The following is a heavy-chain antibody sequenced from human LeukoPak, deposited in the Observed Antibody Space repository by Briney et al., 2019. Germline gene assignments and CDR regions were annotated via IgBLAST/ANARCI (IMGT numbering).Heavy chain of an antibody. CDR1: GYTFTSYG. CDR3: ARVIWYSSSWYGDY. Sequence: EASVKVSCKASGYTFTSYGISWVRQASGQGLDLMGWISAYNGNTNYAQKLQGRVTMTTDTSTSTAYMELRSLRSDDTAVYYCARVIWYSSSWYGDYWGQGTLVTVSS. D-gene: IGHD6-13*01. V-gene: IGHV1-18*04. J-gene: IGHJ4*02. CDR2: ISAYNGNT.